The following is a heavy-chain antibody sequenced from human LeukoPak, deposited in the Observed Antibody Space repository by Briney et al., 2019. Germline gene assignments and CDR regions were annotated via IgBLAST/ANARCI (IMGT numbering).Heavy chain of an antibody. V-gene: IGHV4-34*01. J-gene: IGHJ5*02. CDR1: GGSFSGYY. Sequence: SETLSLTCAVYGGSFSGYYWSWIRQPPGKGLEWIGEINHSGSTNCNPSLKSRVTISVDTSKNQFSLKLSSVTAAGTAVYYCARVRGSSWYARTLNNWFDPWGQGTLVTVSS. CDR3: ARVRGSSWYARTLNNWFDP. CDR2: INHSGST. D-gene: IGHD6-13*01.